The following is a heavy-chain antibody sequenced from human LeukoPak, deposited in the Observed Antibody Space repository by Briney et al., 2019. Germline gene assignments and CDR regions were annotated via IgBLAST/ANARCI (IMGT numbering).Heavy chain of an antibody. D-gene: IGHD3-10*01. CDR2: ISYDGSNK. J-gene: IGHJ4*02. Sequence: PGGSLRLSCAASGFTFSSYAMHWVRQAPGKGLEWVAVISYDGSNKYYADSVKGRFTISRDNSKNTLYLQMNSLRAEDTAVYYCARDTGTVRGAADYWGQGTLVTVSS. V-gene: IGHV3-30-3*01. CDR1: GFTFSSYA. CDR3: ARDTGTVRGAADY.